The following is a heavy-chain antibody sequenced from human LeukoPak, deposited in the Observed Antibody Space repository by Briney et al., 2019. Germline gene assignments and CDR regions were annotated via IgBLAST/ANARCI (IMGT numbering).Heavy chain of an antibody. Sequence: GGSLRLSCATSQFNFKRFGMTWVRQAPGKGLEWVSSINGVGTQYADSVQGRFAISRDNSKNTLYLQMNSLRAEDTAVYYCAKDPNGDYIGTFDIWDQGTMVTVSS. J-gene: IGHJ3*02. CDR3: AKDPNGDYIGTFDI. V-gene: IGHV3-23*01. D-gene: IGHD4-17*01. CDR2: INGVGT. CDR1: QFNFKRFG.